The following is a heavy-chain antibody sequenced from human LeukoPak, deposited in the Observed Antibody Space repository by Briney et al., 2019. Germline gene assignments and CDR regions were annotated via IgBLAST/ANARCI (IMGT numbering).Heavy chain of an antibody. CDR1: GFTFSSYG. CDR2: ISYDGSNK. V-gene: IGHV3-30*18. J-gene: IGHJ4*02. D-gene: IGHD3-10*01. CDR3: AKDKVVRGVKGYFDY. Sequence: GGSLRLSCAASGFTFSSYGMHWVRQAPGKGLEWVAVISYDGSNKYCADSVKGRFTISRDNSKNTLYLQMNSLRAEDTAVYYCAKDKVVRGVKGYFDYWGQGTLVTVSS.